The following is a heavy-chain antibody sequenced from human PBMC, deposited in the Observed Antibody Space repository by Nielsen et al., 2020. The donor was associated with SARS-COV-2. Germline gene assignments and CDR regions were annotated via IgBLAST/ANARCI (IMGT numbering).Heavy chain of an antibody. J-gene: IGHJ5*02. Sequence: SLKISCAASGFTFDDYAMHWVRQAPGKGLEWVSGISWNSGSIGYADSVKGRFTISRDNAKNSLYLQMNSLRAEDTALYYCARPVSGSYVGEFDPWGQGTLVTVSS. CDR3: ARPVSGSYVGEFDP. V-gene: IGHV3-9*01. CDR2: ISWNSGSI. CDR1: GFTFDDYA. D-gene: IGHD3-16*01.